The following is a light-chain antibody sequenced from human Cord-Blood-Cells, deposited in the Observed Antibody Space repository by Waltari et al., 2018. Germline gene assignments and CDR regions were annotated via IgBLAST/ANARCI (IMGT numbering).Light chain of an antibody. CDR3: SSYTSSSTYV. CDR1: SSDVGGYNY. J-gene: IGLJ1*01. V-gene: IGLV2-14*01. Sequence: QSALTQPASVSGSPGQSIPIPCTGTSSDVGGYNYVSWYQQHPGKVPKLVIYDVSNRPSGVSNRFSGSKSGNTASLTISGLQAEDEADYYCSSYTSSSTYVFGTGTKVTVL. CDR2: DVS.